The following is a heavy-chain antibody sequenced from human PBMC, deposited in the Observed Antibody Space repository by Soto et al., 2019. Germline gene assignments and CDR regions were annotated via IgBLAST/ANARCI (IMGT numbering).Heavy chain of an antibody. CDR2: ISRGGGSI. CDR1: GFTFSNYD. CDR3: AREVTADAFDI. J-gene: IGHJ3*02. Sequence: GGSLRLSCAASGFTFSNYDMNWVRQAPGTGPEWVSYISRGGGSISYADSLKGRFTISRDNARNSLYLQMNSLRAEDTAVYYCAREVTADAFDIWGQGTMATVSS. D-gene: IGHD2-21*02. V-gene: IGHV3-48*03.